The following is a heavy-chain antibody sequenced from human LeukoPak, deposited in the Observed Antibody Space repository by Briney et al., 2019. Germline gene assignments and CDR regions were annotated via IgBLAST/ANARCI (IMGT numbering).Heavy chain of an antibody. Sequence: GGSLRLSCAASGFTFSSYAMSWVRQAPGKGLEWVSAISGSGGSTYYADSVKGRFTISRDNSKNTLYLQMNSLRAEDTAVYYCAKWGYGSGSYWPDPFDYWGQGTLVTVSS. CDR3: AKWGYGSGSYWPDPFDY. V-gene: IGHV3-23*01. CDR1: GFTFSSYA. D-gene: IGHD3-10*01. J-gene: IGHJ4*02. CDR2: ISGSGGST.